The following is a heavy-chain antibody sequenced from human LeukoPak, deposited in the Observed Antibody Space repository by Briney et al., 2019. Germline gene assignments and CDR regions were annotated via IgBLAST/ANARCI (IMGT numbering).Heavy chain of an antibody. CDR3: AKGTGYCSSTSCRNWFDP. CDR2: ISGSGGST. Sequence: GGSLRLSCAASGFTFSSYAMSWVRQAPGKGLEWVSAISGSGGSTYYADSVKGRFTISGDSSKNTLYLQMNSLRAEDTAVYYCAKGTGYCSSTSCRNWFDPWGQGTLVTVSS. CDR1: GFTFSSYA. V-gene: IGHV3-23*01. J-gene: IGHJ5*02. D-gene: IGHD2-2*01.